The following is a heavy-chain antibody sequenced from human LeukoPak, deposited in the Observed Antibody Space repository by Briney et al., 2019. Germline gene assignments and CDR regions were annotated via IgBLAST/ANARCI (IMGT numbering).Heavy chain of an antibody. CDR3: ASGYDSSGYIPLAY. V-gene: IGHV4-34*01. CDR2: INHSGST. D-gene: IGHD3-22*01. Sequence: SETLSLICAVYGGSFSGYYWSWIRQPPGKGLEWIGEINHSGSTNYNPSLKSRVTISVDTSKNQFSLKLSSATAADTAVYYCASGYDSSGYIPLAYWGQGTLVTVSS. CDR1: GGSFSGYY. J-gene: IGHJ4*02.